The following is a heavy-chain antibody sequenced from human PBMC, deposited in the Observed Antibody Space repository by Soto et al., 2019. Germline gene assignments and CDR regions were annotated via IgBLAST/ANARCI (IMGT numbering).Heavy chain of an antibody. J-gene: IGHJ4*02. D-gene: IGHD3-10*01. CDR1: GFTFANYG. Sequence: GGSLRLSCGTSGFTFANYGMGWVRQAPGKGLYWVSGISSSGRRTYYADSVKGRFTISRDNSKNTMYLEMNSLRVEDTAVYYCARDWGGLGYWGQGTLVTVSS. CDR2: ISSSGRRT. CDR3: ARDWGGLGY. V-gene: IGHV3-23*01.